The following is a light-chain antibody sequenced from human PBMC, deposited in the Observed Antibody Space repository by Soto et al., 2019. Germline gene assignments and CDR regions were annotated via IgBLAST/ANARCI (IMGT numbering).Light chain of an antibody. CDR1: SSDVGGYNY. CDR3: SSYRSTSVYV. CDR2: EVS. V-gene: IGLV2-8*01. J-gene: IGLJ1*01. Sequence: QSALTQPPSASGSPGQSVTISCTGTSSDVGGYNYVSWYQQLPGKAPKLIIYEVSKWPSGVPDRFSGSKSGNTASLTVSGLQAEDEANYYCSSYRSTSVYVFGTGTKVTVL.